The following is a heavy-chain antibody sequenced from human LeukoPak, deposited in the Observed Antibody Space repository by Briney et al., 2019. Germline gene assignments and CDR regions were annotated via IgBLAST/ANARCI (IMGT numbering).Heavy chain of an antibody. CDR3: ARGGAVDGSGGGYYYYMDV. V-gene: IGHV1-69*13. D-gene: IGHD3-10*01. CDR2: IIPIFGTA. Sequence: ASVKVSCKASGGTFSSYAISWVRQAPGQGLEWMGGIIPIFGTADYAQKFQGRVTITADESTSTAYMELSSLRSEDTAVYYCARGGAVDGSGGGYYYYMDVWGKGTTVTISS. CDR1: GGTFSSYA. J-gene: IGHJ6*03.